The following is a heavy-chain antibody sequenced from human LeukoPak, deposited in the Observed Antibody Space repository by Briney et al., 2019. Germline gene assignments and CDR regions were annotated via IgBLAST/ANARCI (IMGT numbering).Heavy chain of an antibody. CDR1: GYTFTSYD. CDR2: MNPNSGNT. D-gene: IGHD2-15*01. Sequence: ASVKVSCKASGYTFTSYDINWVRQATGQGLEWMGWMNPNSGNTGYAQKLQGRVTMTTDTSTSTAYMELRSLRSDNTAVYYCARDFCSGGSCYSGLFDYWGQGTLVTVSS. CDR3: ARDFCSGGSCYSGLFDY. V-gene: IGHV1-8*01. J-gene: IGHJ4*02.